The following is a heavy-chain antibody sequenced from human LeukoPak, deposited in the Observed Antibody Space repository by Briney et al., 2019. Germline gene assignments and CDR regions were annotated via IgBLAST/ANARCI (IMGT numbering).Heavy chain of an antibody. D-gene: IGHD1-26*01. CDR3: AKSLLTTASGTGRAFDI. Sequence: GRSLRLSCAASGSTFSSYAMHWVRQAPGKGLEWVAVISYDGSNKYYADSVKGRFTISRDNSKNTLYLQMDSLRAEDTAKYYCAKSLLTTASGTGRAFDIWGQGTMVTVSA. J-gene: IGHJ3*02. CDR1: GSTFSSYA. V-gene: IGHV3-30-3*01. CDR2: ISYDGSNK.